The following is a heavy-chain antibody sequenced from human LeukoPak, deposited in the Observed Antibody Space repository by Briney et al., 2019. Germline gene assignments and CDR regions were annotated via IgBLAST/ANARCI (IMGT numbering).Heavy chain of an antibody. CDR3: ARGFLTSVADTSFDY. V-gene: IGHV4-34*01. CDR1: GGSFSGYY. J-gene: IGHJ4*02. D-gene: IGHD6-19*01. Sequence: SETLSLTCAVYGGSFSGYYWSWIRQPPGKGLEWIGEINHSGSTNYNPSLKSRVTISVDTSKNQFSLKLSSVTAADTAVYYCARGFLTSVADTSFDYWGQGTLVTVSS. CDR2: INHSGST.